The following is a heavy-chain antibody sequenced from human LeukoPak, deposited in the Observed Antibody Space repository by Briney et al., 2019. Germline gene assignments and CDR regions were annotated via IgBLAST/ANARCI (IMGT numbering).Heavy chain of an antibody. D-gene: IGHD3-3*01. CDR1: GYTFTGYY. CDR3: ARDRKGSTIFGLDY. Sequence: ASVKGSCKASGYTFTGYYMHWVRQAPGQGVEWMGWINPNSGATDYAQKFQGRVTMTRDTSISTAYMDLTRLRSDDTAVYYCARDRKGSTIFGLDYWGQGTLVTVSS. J-gene: IGHJ4*02. CDR2: INPNSGAT. V-gene: IGHV1-2*02.